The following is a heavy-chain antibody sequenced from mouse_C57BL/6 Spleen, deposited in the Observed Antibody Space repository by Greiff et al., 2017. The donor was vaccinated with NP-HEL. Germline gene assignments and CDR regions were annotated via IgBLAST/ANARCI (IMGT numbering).Heavy chain of an antibody. J-gene: IGHJ1*03. D-gene: IGHD1-1*01. CDR1: GFTFSSYA. CDR2: ISDGGSYT. V-gene: IGHV5-4*03. CDR3: ARVITTVVATDWYFDV. Sequence: EVKLMESGGGLVKPGGSLKLSCAASGFTFSSYAMSWVRQTPEKRLEWVATISDGGSYTYYPDNVKGRFTISRDNAKNNLYLQMSHLKSEDTAMYYCARVITTVVATDWYFDVWGTGTTVTVSS.